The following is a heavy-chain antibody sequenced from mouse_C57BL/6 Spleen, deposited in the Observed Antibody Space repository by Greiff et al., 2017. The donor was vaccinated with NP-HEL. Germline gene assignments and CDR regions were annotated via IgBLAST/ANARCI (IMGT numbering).Heavy chain of an antibody. J-gene: IGHJ1*03. Sequence: EVQGVESGGGLVKPGGSLKLSCAASGFTFSDYGMHWVRQAPEKGLEWVAYISSGSSTIYYADTVKGRFTISRDNAKNTLFLQMTSLRSEDTAMYYCARFSSYVWYFDVWGTGTTVTVSS. D-gene: IGHD1-1*01. CDR2: ISSGSSTI. CDR1: GFTFSDYG. CDR3: ARFSSYVWYFDV. V-gene: IGHV5-17*01.